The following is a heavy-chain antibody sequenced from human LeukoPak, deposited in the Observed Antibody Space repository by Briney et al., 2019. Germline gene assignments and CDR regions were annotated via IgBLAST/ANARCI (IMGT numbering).Heavy chain of an antibody. CDR3: AGSLGYCTSNVCYLKY. J-gene: IGHJ4*02. D-gene: IGHD2-8*01. V-gene: IGHV1-18*01. CDR2: ISRYTGNT. CDR1: GYTFINYG. Sequence: ASVKVSCKASGYTFINYGISWVRQAPGQGLEWMGWISRYTGNTNYALQLQGRVTMTTDTSTSTAYMELRSLRSDDTAVYYCAGSLGYCTSNVCYLKYWGQGTLVTVSS.